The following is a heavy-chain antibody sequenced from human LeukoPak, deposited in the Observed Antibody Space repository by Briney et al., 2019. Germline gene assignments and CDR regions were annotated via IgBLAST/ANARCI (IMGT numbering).Heavy chain of an antibody. Sequence: GGSLRLSCAASGFTFSSYAMHWVRQAPGKGLEWVSAISGSGGSTYYADSVKGRFTISRDNSKNTLYLQMNSLRAEDTAVYYCAKDRLGSGWSAFDYWGQGTLVTVSS. J-gene: IGHJ4*02. CDR3: AKDRLGSGWSAFDY. CDR2: ISGSGGST. V-gene: IGHV3-23*01. CDR1: GFTFSSYA. D-gene: IGHD6-19*01.